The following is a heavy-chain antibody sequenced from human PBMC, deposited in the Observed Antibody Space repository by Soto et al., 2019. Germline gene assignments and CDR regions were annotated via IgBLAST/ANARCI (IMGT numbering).Heavy chain of an antibody. CDR1: GFTFSSYG. Sequence: QVQLVESGGGVVQPGRSLRLSCAASGFTFSSYGMQWVRQAPGKGLEWVAVIWYDGSNKYYADSVKGRFTISRDNSKNTLYLQMNSLRAEDTAVYYCARDGGQGVIIPYYFDYWGQGTLVTVSS. CDR2: IWYDGSNK. D-gene: IGHD3-10*01. V-gene: IGHV3-33*01. J-gene: IGHJ4*02. CDR3: ARDGGQGVIIPYYFDY.